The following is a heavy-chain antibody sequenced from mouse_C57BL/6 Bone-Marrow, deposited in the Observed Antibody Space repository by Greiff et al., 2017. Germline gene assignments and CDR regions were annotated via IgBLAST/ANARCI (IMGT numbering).Heavy chain of an antibody. CDR2: ISPYYGDA. Sequence: QVQLQQSGPELVRPGASVKMSCKASGYTFTDYAMHWVKQRHAKGLEWIGGISPYYGDASYNQKFKDKATMTVDKSSSTAYMELPSLTSEDSAVSYCARDDYDGRYYSALDYWGQGTSVTVSS. CDR3: ARDDYDGRYYSALDY. J-gene: IGHJ4*01. V-gene: IGHV1-67*01. CDR1: GYTFTDYA. D-gene: IGHD2-4*01.